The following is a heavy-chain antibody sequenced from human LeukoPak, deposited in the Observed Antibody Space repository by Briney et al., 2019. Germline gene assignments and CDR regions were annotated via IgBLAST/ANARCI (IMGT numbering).Heavy chain of an antibody. CDR3: ARQWYRMATTKSRSQYNWFDP. CDR2: IYYSGST. J-gene: IGHJ5*02. V-gene: IGHV4-39*01. CDR1: GGSISSSRYY. D-gene: IGHD5-24*01. Sequence: PSETLSLTCTVSGGSISSSRYYWGWIRQPPGKGLEWIGSIYYSGSTYYHPSLKSRVTISVDTSKNQFSLKLSSVTAADTAVYYCARQWYRMATTKSRSQYNWFDPWGQGTLVTVSS.